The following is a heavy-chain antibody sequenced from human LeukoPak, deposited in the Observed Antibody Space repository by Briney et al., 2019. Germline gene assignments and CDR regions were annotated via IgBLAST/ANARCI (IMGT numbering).Heavy chain of an antibody. D-gene: IGHD3-3*01. J-gene: IGHJ5*02. Sequence: KPSETLSLTCTVSGGSISSYYWSWIRQPPGKGLEWIGYIYYSGRTNYNPSLKSRITISVDTSKNQFSLKLSSVTAADTAVYYCARAETQYYDFWSGYHNWFDPWGQGTLVTVSS. CDR2: IYYSGRT. CDR3: ARAETQYYDFWSGYHNWFDP. V-gene: IGHV4-59*01. CDR1: GGSISSYY.